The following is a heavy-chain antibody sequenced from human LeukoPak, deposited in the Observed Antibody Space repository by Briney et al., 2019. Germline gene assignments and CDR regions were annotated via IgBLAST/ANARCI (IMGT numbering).Heavy chain of an antibody. CDR3: AELGIAMIGGV. V-gene: IGHV3-7*01. D-gene: IGHD3-10*02. Sequence: PGGSLRLSCTTSGFTFSSSWMSWVRQAPGRGLDWVASIRQDGSQKYYVDSVKGRFTISRDNAENSLYLQMNSLRAEDTAVYYCAELGIAMIGGVWGKGTTVTISS. CDR2: IRQDGSQK. J-gene: IGHJ6*04. CDR1: GFTFSSSW.